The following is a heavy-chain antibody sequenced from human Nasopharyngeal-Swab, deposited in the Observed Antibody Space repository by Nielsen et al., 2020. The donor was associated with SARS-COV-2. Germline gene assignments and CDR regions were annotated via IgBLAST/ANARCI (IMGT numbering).Heavy chain of an antibody. D-gene: IGHD5-12*01. CDR1: GFTFSSYA. V-gene: IGHV3-23*01. CDR2: ISGSGAST. J-gene: IGHJ4*02. CDR3: ITDDTGHDWGY. Sequence: GGSLRLSCASSGFTFSSYAMSWVRQAPGKGLEWVSAISGSGASTYYADSVRGRFTISRDISKNTLYLQLNSLRAEDTAVYYCITDDTGHDWGYWGQGALVTVSS.